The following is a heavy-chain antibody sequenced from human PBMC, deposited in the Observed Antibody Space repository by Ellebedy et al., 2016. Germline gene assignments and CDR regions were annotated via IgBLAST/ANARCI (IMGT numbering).Heavy chain of an antibody. V-gene: IGHV1-46*01. Sequence: ASVKVSXKASGYTFTSNSIHWVRQAPGQGLEWMGIINPSGGSTSYAQKFQGRVTMTRDTSTTTVYMELSSLRSEDTAVYYCARGQAYNSNLFDPWGQGTLVTVSS. CDR2: INPSGGST. CDR3: ARGQAYNSNLFDP. D-gene: IGHD1-14*01. CDR1: GYTFTSNS. J-gene: IGHJ5*02.